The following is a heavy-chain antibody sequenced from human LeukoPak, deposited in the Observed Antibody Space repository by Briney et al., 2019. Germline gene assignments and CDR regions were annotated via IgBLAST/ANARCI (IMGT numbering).Heavy chain of an antibody. Sequence: ASVKVSCKASGYTFTGYYMHWVRQAPGQGLEWMGWINPNSGGTNYAQKFQGRVTMTRDTSISTASMELSRLRSDDTAVYYCARVGKTYYYDSSGYYYGYWGQGTLVTVSS. D-gene: IGHD3-22*01. CDR2: INPNSGGT. CDR3: ARVGKTYYYDSSGYYYGY. CDR1: GYTFTGYY. J-gene: IGHJ4*02. V-gene: IGHV1-2*02.